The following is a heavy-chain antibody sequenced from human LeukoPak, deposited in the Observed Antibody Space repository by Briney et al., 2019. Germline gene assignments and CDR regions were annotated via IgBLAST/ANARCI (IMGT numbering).Heavy chain of an antibody. CDR3: AKVAGYYYDSSGYFDY. V-gene: IGHV3-23*01. Sequence: GGSLRLSCAASGFTFSSYAVSWVRQAPGKGLEWVSAISGSGGSTYYADSVKGRFTISRDNSKNTLYLQMNSLRAEDTAVYYCAKVAGYYYDSSGYFDYWGQGTLVTVSS. CDR1: GFTFSSYA. D-gene: IGHD3-22*01. CDR2: ISGSGGST. J-gene: IGHJ4*02.